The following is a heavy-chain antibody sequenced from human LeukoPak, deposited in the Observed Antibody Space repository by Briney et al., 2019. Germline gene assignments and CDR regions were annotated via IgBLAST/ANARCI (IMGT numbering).Heavy chain of an antibody. V-gene: IGHV4-39*07. D-gene: IGHD3-9*01. Sequence: SETLSLTCTVSGGSISSSSYYWGWIRQPPGKGLEWIGSIYYSGSTNYNPSLKSRVTISVDTSKNQFSLKLSSVTAADTAVYYCARGLRYFDWFFLATSPYFDYWGQGTLVTVSS. CDR2: IYYSGST. CDR3: ARGLRYFDWFFLATSPYFDY. J-gene: IGHJ4*02. CDR1: GGSISSSSYY.